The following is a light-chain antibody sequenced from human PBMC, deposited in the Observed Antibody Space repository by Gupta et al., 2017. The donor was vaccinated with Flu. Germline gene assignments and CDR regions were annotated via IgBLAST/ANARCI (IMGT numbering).Light chain of an antibody. Sequence: PPSLSASVGDRVTVTCRASQRIDSHLNWYQQTPGKAPKLLIYDGSRVQSGVPSRFSGSGXGTXFNLTIXRLQPEDFATYYCQQRYNIPSTFGXGTKLDIK. CDR3: QQRYNIPST. CDR1: QRIDSH. CDR2: DGS. V-gene: IGKV1-39*01. J-gene: IGKJ2*01.